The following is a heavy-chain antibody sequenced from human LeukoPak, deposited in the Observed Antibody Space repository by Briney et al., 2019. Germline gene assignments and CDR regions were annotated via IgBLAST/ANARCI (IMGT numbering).Heavy chain of an antibody. Sequence: ASAKVSCKASGYSFTNYGISWVRQAPGQGLEWMGWISTYKDDTNYAQKIQGRAIMTKDTSTSTVYMELRSLRHDDTAVYCCARDWPHLERRDCFDYWGQGTLVTVSS. CDR3: ARDWPHLERRDCFDY. D-gene: IGHD1-1*01. J-gene: IGHJ4*02. CDR1: GYSFTNYG. V-gene: IGHV1-18*01. CDR2: ISTYKDDT.